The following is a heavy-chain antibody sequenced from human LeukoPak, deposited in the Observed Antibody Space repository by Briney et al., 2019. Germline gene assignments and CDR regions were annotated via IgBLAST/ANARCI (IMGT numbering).Heavy chain of an antibody. CDR1: GFTFSNNV. J-gene: IGHJ4*02. D-gene: IGHD3-22*01. V-gene: IGHV3-23*01. CDR2: ISGSGGST. CDR3: AKARGYYDSSGVVGY. Sequence: GGSLRLSCAASGFTFSNNVMTWVRQAPGKGLEWVSAISGSGGSTYYADSVKGRFTISRDNSKNTLYLQMNSLRAEDTAVYYCAKARGYYDSSGVVGYWGQGTQVTVSS.